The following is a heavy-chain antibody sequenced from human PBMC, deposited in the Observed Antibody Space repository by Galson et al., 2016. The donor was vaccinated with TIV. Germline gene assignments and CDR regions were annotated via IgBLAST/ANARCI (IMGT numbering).Heavy chain of an antibody. CDR2: IDWDDDK. CDR3: ARRGPRGDTDY. J-gene: IGHJ4*02. Sequence: PALVKPTQTLTPTCTFSGFSLTTSGMCVSWIRQPPGKALEWLARIDWDDDKYYSTSLRTRLTISKGTSKNQVVLTMTNMDPVDTATYYCARRGPRGDTDYWGQGTFVTVSS. V-gene: IGHV2-70*11. CDR1: GFSLTTSGMC.